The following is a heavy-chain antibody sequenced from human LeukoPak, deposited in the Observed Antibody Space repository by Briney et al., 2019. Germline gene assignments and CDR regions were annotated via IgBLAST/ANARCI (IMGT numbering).Heavy chain of an antibody. D-gene: IGHD2-2*01. CDR2: IYYSGST. Sequence: PSETLSLTCTVSGGSISSYYWSWIRQPPGRGLEWIGYIYYSGSTNYNPSLKSRVTISVDTSKNQFSLKLSSVTAADTAGYYCARARVYQLLVSSVAFDIWGQGTMVTVSS. V-gene: IGHV4-59*01. J-gene: IGHJ3*02. CDR1: GGSISSYY. CDR3: ARARVYQLLVSSVAFDI.